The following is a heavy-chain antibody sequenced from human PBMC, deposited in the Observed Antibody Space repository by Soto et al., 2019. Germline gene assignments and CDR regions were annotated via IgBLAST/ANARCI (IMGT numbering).Heavy chain of an antibody. CDR2: INHTGGT. CDR1: GGSANGYY. CDR3: ATRITVFGLLIPPFDT. D-gene: IGHD3-3*01. Sequence: SETLSLTCAVYGGSANGYYWNWIRQPPGKGLEWIGEINHTGGTHYNPSLKSRVTMSVDTSKNQFSLRLSSVTAADTAIYYCATRITVFGLLIPPFDTWGQGTQVTVSS. J-gene: IGHJ5*02. V-gene: IGHV4-34*01.